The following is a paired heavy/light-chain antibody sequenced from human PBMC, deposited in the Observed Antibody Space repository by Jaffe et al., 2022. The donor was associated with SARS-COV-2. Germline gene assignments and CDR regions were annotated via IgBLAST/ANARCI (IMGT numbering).Light chain of an antibody. J-gene: IGLJ2*01. CDR2: DVS. Sequence: QSALTQPASVSGSPGQSITISCTGTSSDIGHDNSVSWYQQHPGKAPKLLIYDVSSRPSGVSDHFSGSKSGNTASLTISGLQAEDEADYFCSSYTTISTLIFGGGTKLTVL. V-gene: IGLV2-14*01. CDR3: SSYTTISTLI. CDR1: SSDIGHDNS.
Heavy chain of an antibody. D-gene: IGHD3-10*01. Sequence: QLQLQESGPGLVESSETLSLTCTVSGGSISVKSYYWGWIRQPPGKGLEWIGTAYSSGSTYYSPSLKSRVTISVDTSKSQFSLKLTSVTAADTAVYYCARHTDMVRGLRRYYYYYYMDVWGKGTTVTVSS. CDR3: ARHTDMVRGLRRYYYYYYMDV. CDR2: AYSSGST. CDR1: GGSISVKSYY. V-gene: IGHV4-39*01. J-gene: IGHJ6*03.